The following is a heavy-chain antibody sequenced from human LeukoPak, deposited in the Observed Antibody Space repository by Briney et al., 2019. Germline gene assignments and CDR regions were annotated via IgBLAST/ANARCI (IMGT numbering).Heavy chain of an antibody. D-gene: IGHD6-19*01. CDR1: GYSFSSYG. CDR3: ARGPNPFAVAGYFDY. V-gene: IGHV1-8*02. Sequence: ASVKVSCKASGYSFSSYGIGWVRQAPRQGLEWMGWMNPNSGNTGYAQKFQGRVTMTRNTSISTAYMELSSLRSEDTAVYYCARGPNPFAVAGYFDYWGQGTLVTVSS. J-gene: IGHJ4*02. CDR2: MNPNSGNT.